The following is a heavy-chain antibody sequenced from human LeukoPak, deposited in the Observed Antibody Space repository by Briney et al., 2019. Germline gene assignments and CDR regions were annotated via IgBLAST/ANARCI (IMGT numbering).Heavy chain of an antibody. CDR3: AKDRLLNCRGDCYIFDY. J-gene: IGHJ4*02. D-gene: IGHD2-21*02. V-gene: IGHV3-23*01. CDR2: ISGSGGST. Sequence: GGSLRLSCAASGFTFNNYETHWVRQAPGKGLEWVSAISGSGGSTYYADSVKGRFTISRDNSKNMLYLQMNSLRAEDTAVYYCAKDRLLNCRGDCYIFDYWGQGTVVTVSS. CDR1: GFTFNNYE.